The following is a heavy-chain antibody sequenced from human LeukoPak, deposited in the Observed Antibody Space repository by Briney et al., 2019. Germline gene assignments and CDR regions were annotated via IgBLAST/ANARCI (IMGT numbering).Heavy chain of an antibody. CDR2: ISSDGSNK. CDR3: ARDYFDSSNHFLPGPFDY. CDR1: RFTFSNYG. V-gene: IGHV3-30*03. Sequence: PGGSLRLSCAASRFTFSNYGMHWVRQAPGKGLEWVAVISSDGSNKYYAVSVKGRFTISRDNSKNTLYLQMNSLRAEDTALFYCARDYFDSSNHFLPGPFDYCGQGTLVTVSS. J-gene: IGHJ4*02. D-gene: IGHD3-22*01.